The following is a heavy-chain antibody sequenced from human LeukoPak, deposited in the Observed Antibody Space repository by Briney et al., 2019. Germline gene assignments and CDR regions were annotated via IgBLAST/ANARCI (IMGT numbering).Heavy chain of an antibody. CDR3: AKRGVVIRVFLVGFHKEAYYFDS. CDR1: GITLSNYG. CDR2: LSGSGGGT. J-gene: IGHJ4*02. D-gene: IGHD3-10*01. Sequence: GGSLRLSCAVSGITLSNYGMSWVRQAPGKGLEGVAGLSGSGGGTNYADPVQGRFTISRDNPKNTLYLQMNSLRAEDTAVYFCAKRGVVIRVFLVGFHKEAYYFDSWGQGALVTVSS. V-gene: IGHV3-23*01.